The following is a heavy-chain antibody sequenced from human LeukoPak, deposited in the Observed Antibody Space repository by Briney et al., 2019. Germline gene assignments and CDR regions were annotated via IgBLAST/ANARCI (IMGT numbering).Heavy chain of an antibody. CDR1: GFTFSSYD. CDR3: ARVTAVAETY. Sequence: GSLRLSCAASGFTFSSYDMHWVRQAPGKGLEWVAVISYDGSNKYYADSVKGRFTISRDNSKNTLYLQMNSLRAEDTAVYYCARVTAVAETYWGQGTLVTVSS. J-gene: IGHJ4*02. V-gene: IGHV3-30*04. CDR2: ISYDGSNK. D-gene: IGHD6-19*01.